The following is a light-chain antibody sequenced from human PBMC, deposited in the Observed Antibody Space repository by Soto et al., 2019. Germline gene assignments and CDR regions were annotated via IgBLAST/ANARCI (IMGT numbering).Light chain of an antibody. CDR2: RAS. CDR1: RSINSW. CDR3: LRYHIPPYT. Sequence: DIQMTQSPSTLSASVGDSVTITCRASRSINSWLAWYQQKPGKAPKLLIYRASTLESGVPSRFSGSGSGTEFTLTISNAQPDDFATYHCLRYHIPPYTFDRGTNLEI. J-gene: IGKJ2*01. V-gene: IGKV1-5*03.